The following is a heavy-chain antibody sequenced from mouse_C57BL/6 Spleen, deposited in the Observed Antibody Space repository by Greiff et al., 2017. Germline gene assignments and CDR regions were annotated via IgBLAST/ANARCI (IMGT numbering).Heavy chain of an antibody. Sequence: VQLQQSGPELVKPGASVKMSCKASGYTFTDYNMHWVKQSHGKSLEWIGNINPNHGGTSYNQKFKGKATLTENKSSSTAYMELRSLTSEDSAVYYCARGGLLQNCDVWGTGTTVTVSS. CDR2: INPNHGGT. J-gene: IGHJ1*03. CDR1: GYTFTDYN. V-gene: IGHV1-22*01. D-gene: IGHD2-3*01. CDR3: ARGGLLQNCDV.